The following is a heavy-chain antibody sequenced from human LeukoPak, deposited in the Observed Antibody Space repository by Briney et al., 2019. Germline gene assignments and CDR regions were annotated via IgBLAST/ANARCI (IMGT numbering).Heavy chain of an antibody. D-gene: IGHD2-15*01. Sequence: ASVKVSCKASGYTFTSYGISWVRQAPGQGLEWMGWISAYNGNTNYAQKLQGRVTMTTDTSTSTAYMELRSLRSDDTAVYYCARRSRGYCSGGSCYSINWFDPWGQGTLVTVSS. CDR1: GYTFTSYG. V-gene: IGHV1-18*01. CDR2: ISAYNGNT. J-gene: IGHJ5*02. CDR3: ARRSRGYCSGGSCYSINWFDP.